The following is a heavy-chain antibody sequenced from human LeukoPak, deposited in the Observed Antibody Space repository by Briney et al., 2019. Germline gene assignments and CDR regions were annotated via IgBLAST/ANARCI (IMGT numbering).Heavy chain of an antibody. D-gene: IGHD2-8*01. CDR1: GYTFTSYG. J-gene: IGHJ5*02. Sequence: GASVKVSCKASGYTFTSYGINWVRQATGQGLEWMRWMNPNSGNTGYAQKFQGRVTITRNTSISTAYMELSSLRSEDTAVYYCARGHCTNGVCYRGDWFDPWGQGTLVTVSS. CDR2: MNPNSGNT. CDR3: ARGHCTNGVCYRGDWFDP. V-gene: IGHV1-8*03.